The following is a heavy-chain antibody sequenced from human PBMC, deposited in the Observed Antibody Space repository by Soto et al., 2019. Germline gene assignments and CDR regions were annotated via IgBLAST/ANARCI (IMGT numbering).Heavy chain of an antibody. D-gene: IGHD2-15*01. V-gene: IGHV1-3*01. J-gene: IGHJ6*02. CDR1: GYTFTSYA. CDR3: ARVGFCSGGSCYRRLGYYYYGMDV. Sequence: GASVKVSCKASGYTFTSYAMHWVRQAPGQRLEWMGWISADNGNTNYSQKFQGRVTITTDTSTSTAYMELSSLRSDDTAVYYCARVGFCSGGSCYRRLGYYYYGMDVWGQGTTVTVSS. CDR2: ISADNGNT.